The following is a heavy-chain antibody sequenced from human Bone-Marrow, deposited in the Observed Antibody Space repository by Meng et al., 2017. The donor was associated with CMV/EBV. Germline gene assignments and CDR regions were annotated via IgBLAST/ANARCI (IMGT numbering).Heavy chain of an antibody. V-gene: IGHV4-59*01. J-gene: IGHJ6*02. CDR3: ARDPRSGGMDV. Sequence: SETLSLTCTVSGGSISSYYWSWIRQPPGKGLEWIGYIYYSGSTNYNPSLKSRVTISVDTSKNQFSLKLSSVTAADTAVYYCARDPRSGGMDVWGQGPTVTVSS. CDR2: IYYSGST. CDR1: GGSISSYY.